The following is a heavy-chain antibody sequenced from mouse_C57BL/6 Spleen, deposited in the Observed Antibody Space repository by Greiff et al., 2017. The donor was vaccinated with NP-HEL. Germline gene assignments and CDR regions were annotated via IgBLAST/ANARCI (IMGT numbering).Heavy chain of an antibody. CDR2: IYPGDGDT. Sequence: QVQLQQSGAELVKPGASVKISCKASGYAFSSYWMNWVKQRPGKGLEWIGEIYPGDGDTNYNGKFKGKATLTADKSSSTDYMQLSSLTTEGSAVYVCAREGGLRRGDYYAMDYWGQGTSVTVSS. V-gene: IGHV1-80*01. J-gene: IGHJ4*01. D-gene: IGHD2-4*01. CDR1: GYAFSSYW. CDR3: AREGGLRRGDYYAMDY.